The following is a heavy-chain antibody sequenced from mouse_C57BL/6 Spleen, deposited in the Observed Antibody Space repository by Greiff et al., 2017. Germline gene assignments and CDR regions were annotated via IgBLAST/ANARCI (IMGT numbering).Heavy chain of an antibody. CDR3: GIGGIYYGSSLYWYFDV. CDR1: GYTFTSYW. CDR2: IHPSDSDT. J-gene: IGHJ1*03. V-gene: IGHV1-74*01. D-gene: IGHD1-1*01. Sequence: QVQLQQPGAELVKPGASVKVSCKASGYTFTSYWMHWVKQRPGQGLEWIGRIHPSDSDTNYNQKFKGKATLTVDKSSSTAYMQLSSLTSEDSAVYYCGIGGIYYGSSLYWYFDVWGTGTTVTVSS.